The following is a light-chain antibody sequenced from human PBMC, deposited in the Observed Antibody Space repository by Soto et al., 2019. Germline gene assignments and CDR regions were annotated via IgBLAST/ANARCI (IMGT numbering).Light chain of an antibody. J-gene: IGLJ2*01. CDR2: DVS. Sequence: QSVLTQPRSVSGSPGQSVTISCTGTSSDVGGYNYVSWYQQHPGKAPKLMIYDVSKRPSGVPDRFSGFKSANTAYLTISGVQPEDEADYHCSSYTTIKTVVFGGGT. V-gene: IGLV2-11*01. CDR3: SSYTTIKTVV. CDR1: SSDVGGYNY.